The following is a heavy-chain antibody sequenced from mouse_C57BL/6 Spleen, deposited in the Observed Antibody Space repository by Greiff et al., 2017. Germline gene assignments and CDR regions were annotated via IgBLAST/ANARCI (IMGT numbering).Heavy chain of an antibody. CDR2: ISNGGGST. Sequence: EVMLVESGGGLVQPGGSLKLSCAASGFTFSDYYMYWVRQTPEKRLEWVAYISNGGGSTYYPDTVKGRFTISRDNAKNTLYLQMSRLKSEDTAMYYCARLLPPDYYAMDYWGQGTSVTVSS. CDR1: GFTFSDYY. CDR3: ARLLPPDYYAMDY. D-gene: IGHD2-12*01. J-gene: IGHJ4*01. V-gene: IGHV5-12*01.